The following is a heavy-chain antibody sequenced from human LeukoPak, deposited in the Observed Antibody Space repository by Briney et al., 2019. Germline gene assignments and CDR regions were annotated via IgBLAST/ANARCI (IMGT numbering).Heavy chain of an antibody. CDR1: GYTLTELS. CDR3: ARKYNWNGYMDV. D-gene: IGHD1-1*01. CDR2: FDPEDGET. J-gene: IGHJ6*03. V-gene: IGHV1-24*01. Sequence: GASVKVSCKVSGYTLTELSMHWVRQAPGKGLEWMGGFDPEDGETIYAQKFQGRVTMTRNTSISTAYMELSSLRSEDTAVYYCARKYNWNGYMDVWGKGTTVTISS.